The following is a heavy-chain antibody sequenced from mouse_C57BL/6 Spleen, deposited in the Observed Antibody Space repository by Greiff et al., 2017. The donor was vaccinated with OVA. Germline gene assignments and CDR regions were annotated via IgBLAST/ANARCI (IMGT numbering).Heavy chain of an antibody. D-gene: IGHD2-2*01. CDR1: GYTFTSYW. J-gene: IGHJ4*01. CDR2: IDPSDSET. Sequence: VQLQQPGAELVRPGSSVKLSCKASGYTFTSYWMHWVKQRPIQGLEWIGNIDPSDSETHYNQKFKDKATLTVDKSSSTAYMQLSSLTSEDSAVYYCARAGYPYAMDYWGQGTSVTVSS. CDR3: ARAGYPYAMDY. V-gene: IGHV1-52*01.